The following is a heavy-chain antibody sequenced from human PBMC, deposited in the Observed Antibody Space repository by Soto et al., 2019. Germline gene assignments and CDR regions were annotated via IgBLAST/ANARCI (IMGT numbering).Heavy chain of an antibody. CDR2: IYYSGST. J-gene: IGHJ6*03. Sequence: QLQLQESGPGLVKPSETLSLTCTVSGGSISSSSYYWGWIRQPPGKGLEWIGSIYYSGSTYYNPSLKSRVTISVDTSKNQFSLKLSSVTAADTAVYYCARESRAYYYYMDVWGKGTTVTDSS. CDR1: GGSISSSSYY. V-gene: IGHV4-39*02. CDR3: ARESRAYYYYMDV.